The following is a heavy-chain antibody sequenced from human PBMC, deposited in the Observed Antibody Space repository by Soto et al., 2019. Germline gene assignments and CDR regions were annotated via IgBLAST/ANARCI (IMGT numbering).Heavy chain of an antibody. CDR2: ISYDGSNK. CDR1: GFTFSSYA. CDR3: ARDLGIDYSNYVGAFDY. V-gene: IGHV3-30-3*01. J-gene: IGHJ4*02. Sequence: QVQLVESGGGVVQPGRSLRLSCAASGFTFSSYAMHWVRQAPGKGLEWVAVISYDGSNKYYADCVKGRFTISRDNSKNTLYLQMNSLRAEDTAVYYCARDLGIDYSNYVGAFDYWGQGTLVTVSS. D-gene: IGHD4-4*01.